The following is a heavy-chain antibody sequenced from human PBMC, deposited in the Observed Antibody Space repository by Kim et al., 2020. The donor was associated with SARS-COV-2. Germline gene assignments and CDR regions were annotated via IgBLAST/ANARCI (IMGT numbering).Heavy chain of an antibody. Sequence: TIDAQKFQGRVTMTEEPSTDTAYMELSSLRSEDTAVYYCATVPAARHFDYWGQGTLVTVSS. CDR3: ATVPAARHFDY. V-gene: IGHV1-24*01. CDR2: T. D-gene: IGHD6-6*01. J-gene: IGHJ4*02.